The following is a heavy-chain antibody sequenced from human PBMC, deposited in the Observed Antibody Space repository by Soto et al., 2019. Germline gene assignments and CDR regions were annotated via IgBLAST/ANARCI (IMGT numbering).Heavy chain of an antibody. CDR1: GGTFSSYA. J-gene: IGHJ6*02. CDR3: ARDDPRKYQLLLTSQLGGPTPHVADYYYGMDV. Sequence: SVKVSCKASGGTFSSYAISWVRQAPGQGLEWMGGIIPIFGTANYAQKFQGRVTITADESTSTAYMELSSLRSEDTAVYYCARDDPRKYQLLLTSQLGGPTPHVADYYYGMDVWGQGTTVTVSS. D-gene: IGHD2-2*01. V-gene: IGHV1-69*13. CDR2: IIPIFGTA.